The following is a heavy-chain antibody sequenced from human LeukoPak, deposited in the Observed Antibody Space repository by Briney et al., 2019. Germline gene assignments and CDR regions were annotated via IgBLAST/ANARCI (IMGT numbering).Heavy chain of an antibody. J-gene: IGHJ4*02. CDR2: ISWNSGSI. Sequence: GRSLRLSCAASGFTFDDYAMHWVRQAPGKGLEWVSGISWNSGSIGYADSVKGRFTISRDNAKNSLYPQMNSLRAEDTALYYCAKAFGFGELSPFDYWGQGTLVTVSS. D-gene: IGHD3-10*01. V-gene: IGHV3-9*01. CDR1: GFTFDDYA. CDR3: AKAFGFGELSPFDY.